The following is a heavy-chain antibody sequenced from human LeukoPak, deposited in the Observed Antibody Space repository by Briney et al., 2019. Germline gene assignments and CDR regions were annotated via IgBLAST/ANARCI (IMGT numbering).Heavy chain of an antibody. J-gene: IGHJ4*02. V-gene: IGHV3-30*18. CDR3: AKTFDIAVASAIDY. Sequence: PGGSLRLSCAASGFTFSSYGMHWVRQAPGKGLEWVAVISYDGSNKYYADSVKGRFTISRDNSKNTLYLQMNSLRAEDTAVYYCAKTFDIAVASAIDYWGQGTLVTVSS. CDR1: GFTFSSYG. CDR2: ISYDGSNK. D-gene: IGHD6-19*01.